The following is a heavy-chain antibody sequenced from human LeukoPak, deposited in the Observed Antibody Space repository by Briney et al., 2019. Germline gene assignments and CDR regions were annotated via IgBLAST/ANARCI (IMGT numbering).Heavy chain of an antibody. Sequence: GGSLRRSCAASGFTFSSYWMHWVRQAPGKGLVWVSRINSDGSSTSYADSVKGRFTISRDNAKNTLYLQMNSLRAEDTAVYYCARERVVVTAIEDCYYGMDVWGQGTTVTVSS. CDR3: ARERVVVTAIEDCYYGMDV. V-gene: IGHV3-74*01. CDR2: INSDGSST. CDR1: GFTFSSYW. D-gene: IGHD2-21*02. J-gene: IGHJ6*02.